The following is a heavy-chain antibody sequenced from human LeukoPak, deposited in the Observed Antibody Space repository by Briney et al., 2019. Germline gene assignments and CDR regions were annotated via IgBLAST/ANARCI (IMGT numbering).Heavy chain of an antibody. CDR3: ARGWVYFDY. CDR2: IYYSGST. Sequence: SETLSLTCTVSGGSISSYYWRWIRQPPGKGLEWIGYIYYSGSTNYNPSLKSRVTISVDTSKNQFSLKLSSVTAADTAVYYCARGWVYFDYWGQGTLVTVSS. D-gene: IGHD6-13*01. V-gene: IGHV4-59*01. CDR1: GGSISSYY. J-gene: IGHJ4*02.